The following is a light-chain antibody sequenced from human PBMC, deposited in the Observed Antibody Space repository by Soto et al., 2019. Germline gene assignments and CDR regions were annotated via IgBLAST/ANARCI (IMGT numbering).Light chain of an antibody. CDR3: QQSYSTPPDT. V-gene: IGKV1-39*01. J-gene: IGKJ2*01. CDR1: QSISRY. Sequence: QITPSPSSLSASVGDRVPITCRASQSISRYLNWYQQKPRKAPKLLIYAASSLQSGVPSRFSGSGSGTDFTLTISSLQPGDFATYYCQQSYSTPPDTFGQGTKLEIK. CDR2: AAS.